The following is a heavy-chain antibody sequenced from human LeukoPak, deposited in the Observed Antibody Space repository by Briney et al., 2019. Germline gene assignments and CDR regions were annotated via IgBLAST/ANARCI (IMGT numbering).Heavy chain of an antibody. D-gene: IGHD5-12*01. V-gene: IGHV4-59*08. CDR2: IYNSGST. J-gene: IGHJ4*02. Sequence: PSETLSLTCAVSGGSISSSYYWSWIRQPPGKGLERIGYIYNSGSTNYNPSLKSRVTISIDTSKNQFSLRLSSVTAADTAVYYCARVRVATTIDYWGQGTLVTVSS. CDR1: GGSISSSYY. CDR3: ARVRVATTIDY.